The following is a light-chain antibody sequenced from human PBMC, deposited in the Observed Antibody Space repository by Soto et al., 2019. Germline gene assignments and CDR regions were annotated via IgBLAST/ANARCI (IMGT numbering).Light chain of an antibody. CDR2: DVS. J-gene: IGLJ2*01. CDR1: SSDVGDYNY. V-gene: IGLV2-14*03. CDR3: SSYTTTNAVL. Sequence: QSVLTQPASVSGSPGQSITISCTEASSDVGDYNYVSWYQQHPGKAPKLMIYDVSYRPSGVSIRCSGSKSGSTASLTISGLQAEDEADYYCSSYTTTNAVLFGGGTKLTVL.